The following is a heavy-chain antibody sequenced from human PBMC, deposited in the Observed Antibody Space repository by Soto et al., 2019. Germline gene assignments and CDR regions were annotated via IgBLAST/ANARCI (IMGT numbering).Heavy chain of an antibody. J-gene: IGHJ4*02. CDR1: GFTFSSYG. CDR2: ISYDGSNK. CDR3: AKDEPRYSSSWYSVDY. D-gene: IGHD6-13*01. V-gene: IGHV3-30*18. Sequence: GESLKISCAASGFTFSSYGMHWVRQAPGKGLEWVAVISYDGSNKYYADSVKGRFTISRDNSKNTLYLQMNSLRAEDTAVYYCAKDEPRYSSSWYSVDYWGQGTLVTVSS.